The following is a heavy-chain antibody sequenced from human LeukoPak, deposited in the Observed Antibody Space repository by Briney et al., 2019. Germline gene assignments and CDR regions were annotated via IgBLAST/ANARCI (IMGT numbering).Heavy chain of an antibody. D-gene: IGHD3-22*01. CDR1: GFTFSGSA. J-gene: IGHJ4*02. CDR3: TRLGYNYDSSDNY. V-gene: IGHV3-73*01. Sequence: GGSLRLSCAASGFTFSGSAMHWVRQASGKGLEWVGRIRSKANSYATVYAASVKGRFTISRDDSKNTAYLQMNSLKTEDTAVYYCTRLGYNYDSSDNYWGQGTLVTVSS. CDR2: IRSKANSYAT.